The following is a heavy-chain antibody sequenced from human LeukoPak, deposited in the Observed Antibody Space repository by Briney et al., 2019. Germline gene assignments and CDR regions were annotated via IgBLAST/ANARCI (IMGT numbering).Heavy chain of an antibody. D-gene: IGHD2-15*01. CDR1: GFTFSSYS. J-gene: IGHJ6*02. V-gene: IGHV3-21*01. CDR3: ASSPEYCSGGSCYGYYGMDV. CDR2: ISSSSSYI. Sequence: GGSLRLSCAASGFTFSSYSMNWVRQAPGKGLEWVSSISSSSSYIYYADSVKGRFTISRDNAKNSLYLQMNSLRAEDTAVYSCASSPEYCSGGSCYGYYGMDVWGQGTTVTVSS.